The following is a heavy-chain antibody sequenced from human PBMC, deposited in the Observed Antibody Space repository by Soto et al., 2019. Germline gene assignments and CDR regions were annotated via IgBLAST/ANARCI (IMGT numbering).Heavy chain of an antibody. Sequence: PGGSLRLSCAASGFTFSSYSMNWVRQAPGKGLEWVSYISSSSSYIYYADSVKGRFTISRDNAKNSLYLQMNSLRAEDTAVYYCASLSPENWFDPWGQGTLVTVSS. J-gene: IGHJ5*02. V-gene: IGHV3-21*05. CDR2: ISSSSSYI. CDR3: ASLSPENWFDP. CDR1: GFTFSSYS.